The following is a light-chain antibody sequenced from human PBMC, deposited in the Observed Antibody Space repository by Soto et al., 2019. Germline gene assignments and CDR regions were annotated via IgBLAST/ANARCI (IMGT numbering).Light chain of an antibody. V-gene: IGKV1-39*01. CDR2: AAS. CDR3: QQSFSHPLT. CDR1: QTLNNY. Sequence: DIQMTQSPSSVSASVGDRVTITCRTSQTLNNYLTWFQQKPGKAPKVLIYAASTLQSGVPSRFIGSGSGAEFTLTISSLQPEDFATYYCQQSFSHPLTFSGGTKVDIK. J-gene: IGKJ4*01.